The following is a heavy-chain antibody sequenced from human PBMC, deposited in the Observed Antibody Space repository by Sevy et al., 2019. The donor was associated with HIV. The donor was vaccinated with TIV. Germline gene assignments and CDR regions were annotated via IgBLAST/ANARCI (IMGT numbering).Heavy chain of an antibody. CDR2: ISFDEKYK. Sequence: GGSLRLSCAASGFTFTSYGIHWVRQAPGKGLECVAKISFDEKYKYYAESVKGRFTISRDISKNTVFLEMNSLRPDDTGVYYCAKVLGFGSGYDYAFDFWDQGTMVTVSS. J-gene: IGHJ3*01. CDR3: AKVLGFGSGYDYAFDF. CDR1: GFTFTSYG. V-gene: IGHV3-30*02. D-gene: IGHD5-12*01.